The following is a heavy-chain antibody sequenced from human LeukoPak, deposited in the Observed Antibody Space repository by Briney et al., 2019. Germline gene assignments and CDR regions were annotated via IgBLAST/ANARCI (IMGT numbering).Heavy chain of an antibody. CDR2: IYPGDSDT. J-gene: IGHJ5*02. V-gene: IGHV5-51*01. Sequence: GESLKISCKGSGYSFTSYWIGWVRQMPGKGLEWMGIIYPGDSDTRYSPSFQGQVTISADKSISTAYLQWSSLKASDTAMYYCARRLFLSSSWYGGWFDPWGQGTLVTVSS. CDR3: ARRLFLSSSWYGGWFDP. D-gene: IGHD6-13*01. CDR1: GYSFTSYW.